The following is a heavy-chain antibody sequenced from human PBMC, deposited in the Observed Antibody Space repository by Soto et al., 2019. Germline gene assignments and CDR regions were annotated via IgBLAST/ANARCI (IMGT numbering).Heavy chain of an antibody. V-gene: IGHV3-30-3*01. CDR1: GFTFSSYA. Sequence: QVQLVESGGGVVQPGRSLRLSCAASGFTFSSYAMHWVRQAPGKGLEWVAVISYDGSNKYYADSVKGRFTISRDNSKNTLYLQMNSLRAEDTAVYYCARGLRFLEWLPLSVDYWGQGTRVTVSS. CDR2: ISYDGSNK. D-gene: IGHD3-3*01. J-gene: IGHJ4*02. CDR3: ARGLRFLEWLPLSVDY.